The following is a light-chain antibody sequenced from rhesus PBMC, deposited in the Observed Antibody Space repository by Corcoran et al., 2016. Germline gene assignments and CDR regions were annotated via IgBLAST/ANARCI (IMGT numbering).Light chain of an antibody. CDR2: YAY. Sequence: DIQMTQSPSSPSASVGDRVTITCRASQDINNYLSWYQQKQGKAPKPLIYYAYNLETGVPSRFSGSRSGTDYTLTIRSLQPEDIATYYCQQYNNSPLTFGGGTKVEI. CDR1: QDINNY. CDR3: QQYNNSPLT. J-gene: IGKJ4*01. V-gene: IGKV1-66*01.